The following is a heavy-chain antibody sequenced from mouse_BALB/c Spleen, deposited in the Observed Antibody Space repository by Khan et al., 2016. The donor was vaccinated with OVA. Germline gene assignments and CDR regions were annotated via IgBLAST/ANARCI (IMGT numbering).Heavy chain of an antibody. CDR2: INPSTIYT. D-gene: IGHD3-2*02. Sequence: QVQLKQSGAELAKPGASVKMSCKASGYTFTNYWMHWVKQRPGQGLEWIGYINPSTIYTEYNQKFKDKATLTADKSSNTAYLQLRSLTSEDSAVYDDARRLPAYYYAMDYWGQGTSVTVSS. CDR1: GYTFTNYW. V-gene: IGHV1-7*01. CDR3: ARRLPAYYYAMDY. J-gene: IGHJ4*01.